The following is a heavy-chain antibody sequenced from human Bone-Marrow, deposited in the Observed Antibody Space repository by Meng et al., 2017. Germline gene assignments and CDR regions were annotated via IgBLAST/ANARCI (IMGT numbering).Heavy chain of an antibody. D-gene: IGHD3-9*01. CDR3: AKTNYDILTGYYLNVRYDY. J-gene: IGHJ4*02. V-gene: IGHV3-74*01. CDR1: GFNFGDYQ. CDR2: IVSDGGIT. Sequence: GESLKISCGASGFNFGDYQMHWVRQSPGKGLEWISRIVSDGGITNYADSVKGRFTISRDNAKNTLYLQMNSLGADDTAVYYCAKTNYDILTGYYLNVRYDYWGQGTLVTVSS.